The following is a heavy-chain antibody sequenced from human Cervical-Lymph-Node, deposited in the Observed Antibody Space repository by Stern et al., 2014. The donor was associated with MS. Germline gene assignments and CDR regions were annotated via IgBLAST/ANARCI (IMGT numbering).Heavy chain of an antibody. Sequence: QEQLQESGPGLVKPSETLSLTCTVSGGSISSYYWSWIRQPPGKGLEWIGYIYYSGSTNYNPSLKSRVTISVDTSKNQFSLKLSSVTAADTAVYYCARERELGEPYYFDYWGQGTLVTVSS. D-gene: IGHD3-16*01. V-gene: IGHV4-59*01. CDR1: GGSISSYY. CDR2: IYYSGST. CDR3: ARERELGEPYYFDY. J-gene: IGHJ4*02.